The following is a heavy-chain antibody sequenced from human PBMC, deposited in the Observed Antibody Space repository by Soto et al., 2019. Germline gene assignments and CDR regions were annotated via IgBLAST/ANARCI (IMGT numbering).Heavy chain of an antibody. V-gene: IGHV1-69*01. CDR2: IIPIFGTA. J-gene: IGHJ4*02. CDR3: ARSVGLVRGVKPYFDY. D-gene: IGHD3-10*01. Sequence: QVQLVQSGAEVTKPGSSVKVSCTASGGTFSSYAISWVRQAPGQGLEWMGGIIPIFGTANYAQKFQGRVTITADESTSTAYMELSSLRSEDTAVYYCARSVGLVRGVKPYFDYGGQGTLVTVSS. CDR1: GGTFSSYA.